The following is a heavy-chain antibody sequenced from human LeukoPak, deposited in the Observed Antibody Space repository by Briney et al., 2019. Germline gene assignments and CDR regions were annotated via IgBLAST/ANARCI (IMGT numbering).Heavy chain of an antibody. J-gene: IGHJ4*02. CDR3: ARSDYGSGTFFDY. CDR1: GFTFSSNW. D-gene: IGHD3-10*01. V-gene: IGHV3-74*01. CDR2: INEDGSTT. Sequence: PGGSLRLSCAASGFTFSSNWMHWVRQAPGKGLVWVSRINEDGSTTNYADSVKGRSTIFRDNAKNTLYLQMNSLRAEDTAVYYCARSDYGSGTFFDYWGQGTLVTVSS.